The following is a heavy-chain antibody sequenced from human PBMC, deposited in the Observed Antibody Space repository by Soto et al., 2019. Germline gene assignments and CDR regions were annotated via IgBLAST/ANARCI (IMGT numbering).Heavy chain of an antibody. V-gene: IGHV3-53*02. D-gene: IGHD3-3*01. CDR2: IYSGGST. Sequence: EVQLVETGGGLIQPGGSLRLSCAASGFTVSSNYMSWVRQAPGKGLEWVSVIYSGGSTYYADSVKGRFTISRDNSKNTMYLQMNSLRAGDTAVYYCARVRGLRFLENYYYGMDVWGQGTTVTVSS. J-gene: IGHJ6*02. CDR3: ARVRGLRFLENYYYGMDV. CDR1: GFTVSSNY.